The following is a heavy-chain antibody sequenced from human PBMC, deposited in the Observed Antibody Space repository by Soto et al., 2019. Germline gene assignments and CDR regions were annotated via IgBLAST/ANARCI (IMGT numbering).Heavy chain of an antibody. CDR2: ISSSSSYT. CDR3: ARGRVSIYV. D-gene: IGHD4-4*01. J-gene: IGHJ6*02. V-gene: IGHV3-11*05. Sequence: GGSLRLSCAASGFTFSYYYMSWIRQAPGKGLEWVSYISSSSSYTKYADSVQGRFTISRDNAKNSLYLQMNSLRAEDTAVYYYARGRVSIYVWGRGSTVTVSS. CDR1: GFTFSYYY.